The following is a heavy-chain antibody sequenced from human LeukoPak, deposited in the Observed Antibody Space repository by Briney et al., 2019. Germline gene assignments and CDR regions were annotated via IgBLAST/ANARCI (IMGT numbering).Heavy chain of an antibody. CDR1: GSSISSYY. CDR3: AREGIGELLENNFDY. V-gene: IGHV4-59*01. CDR2: IYYSGST. Sequence: SETLSLTYAFSGSSISSYYWSWIRQPPGKGVGWIGYIYYSGSTNYNPSLKSRVTISVDTSKNQFSLEVNCVTAADTAVYYCAREGIGELLENNFDYWGQGTLVTVSS. D-gene: IGHD3-10*01. J-gene: IGHJ4*02.